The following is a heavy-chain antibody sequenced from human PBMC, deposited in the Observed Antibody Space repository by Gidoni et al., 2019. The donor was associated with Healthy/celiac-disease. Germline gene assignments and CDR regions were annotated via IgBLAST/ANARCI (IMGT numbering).Heavy chain of an antibody. CDR2: IKSKTDGGTT. J-gene: IGHJ3*02. V-gene: IGHV3-15*01. CDR1: VFTFSNAW. Sequence: EVQLVESVVGLVKPGWSLRLSFAASVFTFSNAWMGWVRQAQGKGLAWVGRIKSKTDGGTTDYAAPVKGRFTNSRDASKNTLYMQMNSLKTEDTAVYYCTTDMIVVVSDAFDIWGQGTMVTVSS. CDR3: TTDMIVVVSDAFDI. D-gene: IGHD3-22*01.